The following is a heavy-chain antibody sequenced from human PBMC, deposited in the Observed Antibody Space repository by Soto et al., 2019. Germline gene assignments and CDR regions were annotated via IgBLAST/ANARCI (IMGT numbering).Heavy chain of an antibody. CDR2: MNTNTGNT. V-gene: IGHV1-8*01. CDR1: GYTFTEFD. D-gene: IGHD3-3*01. Sequence: QVRLVQSGADVKKPGASVKVSCKTSGYTFTEFDINWVRQAPGQGLEWMGGMNTNTGNTGYAQTFQGRVTMTTDTAISTAYIELRRLRSDDTAVYYCARVVRFFGGHAGYWGQGTLVTVSS. J-gene: IGHJ4*02. CDR3: ARVVRFFGGHAGY.